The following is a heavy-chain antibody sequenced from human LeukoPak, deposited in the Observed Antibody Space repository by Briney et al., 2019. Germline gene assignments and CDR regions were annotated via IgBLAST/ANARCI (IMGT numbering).Heavy chain of an antibody. V-gene: IGHV5-51*01. CDR1: GYSFTSYW. CDR3: ARQGQQLGPGAFDI. Sequence: GESLKISCKGSGYSFTSYWIGWVRQMPGKGLEWMGIIYPGDSDTRYSPSFQGQVTISADRSIKTAYLQWSNLKASDTAMYYCARQGQQLGPGAFDIWGQGTMVTASS. CDR2: IYPGDSDT. D-gene: IGHD6-13*01. J-gene: IGHJ3*02.